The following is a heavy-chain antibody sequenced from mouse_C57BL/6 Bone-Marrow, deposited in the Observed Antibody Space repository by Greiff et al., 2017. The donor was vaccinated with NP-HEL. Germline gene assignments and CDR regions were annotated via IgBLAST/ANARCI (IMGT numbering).Heavy chain of an antibody. Sequence: EVKVEESGGGLVKPGGSLKLSCAASGFTFSSYAMSWVRQTPEKRLEWVATISDGGSYTYYPDNVKGRFTISRDNAKNNLYLQMSHLKSEDTAMYCCARDRGNSPYAMDYWGQGTSVTVSS. CDR2: ISDGGSYT. V-gene: IGHV5-4*01. CDR1: GFTFSSYA. D-gene: IGHD3-1*01. CDR3: ARDRGNSPYAMDY. J-gene: IGHJ4*01.